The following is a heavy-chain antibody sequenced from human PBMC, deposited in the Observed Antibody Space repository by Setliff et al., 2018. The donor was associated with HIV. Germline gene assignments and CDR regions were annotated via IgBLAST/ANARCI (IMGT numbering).Heavy chain of an antibody. Sequence: ASVKVSCKASGYTFSSYAMHWVRQAPGQRLEWMGWINAGNGNTKYSQKFQGRVTITRETSASIAYMELSSLRSEDTAVYYCARGATITYYFDYWGQGTLVTVSS. V-gene: IGHV1-3*01. J-gene: IGHJ4*02. CDR3: ARGATITYYFDY. CDR1: GYTFSSYA. D-gene: IGHD5-12*01. CDR2: INAGNGNT.